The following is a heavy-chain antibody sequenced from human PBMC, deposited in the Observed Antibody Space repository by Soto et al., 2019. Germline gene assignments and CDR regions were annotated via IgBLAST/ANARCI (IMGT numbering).Heavy chain of an antibody. CDR3: ARDRQRGYCTGDSCYSYFDY. D-gene: IGHD2-15*01. J-gene: IGHJ4*02. Sequence: QVQLQQWGAGLLKPSETLSLTCAIYGGPFSGYYWNWIRQPPGKGLEWIGEINHGGYTNYNPSLKSRVPMSVDTSKNEFSLKLTSVTAADTAVYYCARDRQRGYCTGDSCYSYFDYWGQGTQVIVSS. CDR1: GGPFSGYY. V-gene: IGHV4-34*01. CDR2: INHGGYT.